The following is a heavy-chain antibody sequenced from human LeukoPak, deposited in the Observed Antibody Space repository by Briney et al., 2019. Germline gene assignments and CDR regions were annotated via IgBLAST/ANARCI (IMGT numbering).Heavy chain of an antibody. Sequence: GGSLRLSCAASGFTFSSYSMNWVRQAPGKGLEWVSSISKKGDYIYYADSVKGRFTISRDNAKNSLYLQMNNLRAEDTAVYYCARDPPFCSGATCYVDYWGQGTLVTVSS. V-gene: IGHV3-21*01. CDR2: ISKKGDYI. CDR1: GFTFSSYS. J-gene: IGHJ4*02. CDR3: ARDPPFCSGATCYVDY. D-gene: IGHD2-15*01.